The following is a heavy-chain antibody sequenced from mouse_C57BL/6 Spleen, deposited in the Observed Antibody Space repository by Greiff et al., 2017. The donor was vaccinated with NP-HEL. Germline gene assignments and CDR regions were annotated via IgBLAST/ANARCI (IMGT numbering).Heavy chain of an antibody. CDR2: IDPSDSYT. CDR3: ARQGSNPFAY. CDR1: GYTFTSYW. Sequence: QVQLKQPGAELVMPGASVKLSCKASGYTFTSYWMHWVKQRPGQGLEWIGEIDPSDSYTNYNQKFKGKSTLTVDKSSSTAYMQLSSLTSEDSAVYYCARQGSNPFAYWGQGTLVTVSA. J-gene: IGHJ3*01. V-gene: IGHV1-69*01. D-gene: IGHD2-5*01.